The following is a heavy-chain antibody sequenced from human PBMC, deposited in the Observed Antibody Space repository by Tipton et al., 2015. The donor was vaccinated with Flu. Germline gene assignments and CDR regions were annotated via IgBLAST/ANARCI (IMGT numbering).Heavy chain of an antibody. Sequence: QLVQSGAEVKKPGESLKISCKGSGYSFTSYWIGWVRQMPGKGLEWMGIIYPGDSDTRYSPSFQGQVTISADKSISTAYLQWSSLTAADPAMYYCAIRISDSRSWDLQPAEYPQHWGQGPLVTVSS. V-gene: IGHV5-51*01. CDR2: IYPGDSDT. J-gene: IGHJ1*01. CDR3: AIRISDSRSWDLQPAEYPQH. D-gene: IGHD6-13*01. CDR1: GYSFTSYW.